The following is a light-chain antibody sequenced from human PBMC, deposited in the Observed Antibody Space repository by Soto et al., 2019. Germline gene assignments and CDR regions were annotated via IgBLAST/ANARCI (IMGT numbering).Light chain of an antibody. CDR1: QSVSSN. CDR3: QQYNNWPLYT. J-gene: IGKJ2*01. CDR2: GAS. V-gene: IGKV3-15*01. Sequence: EIVMTQSPATLSVSPGERATLSCRASQSVSSNLAWYQQKPSQAPRLLIYGASTRATGIPARFSGSGSGTEFTLTISSLQSEDFAVYYCQQYNNWPLYTFGQGTKLEIK.